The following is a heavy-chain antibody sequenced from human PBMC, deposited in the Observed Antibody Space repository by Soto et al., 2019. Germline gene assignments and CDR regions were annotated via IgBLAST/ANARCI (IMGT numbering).Heavy chain of an antibody. V-gene: IGHV1-2*02. CDR3: ARDRTSGWFDP. Sequence: ASVKVSCKASGYTFSDYYMNWVRQAPGQGLEWMGWINPNTGGTNYARKFQGRVTMTRDTSISTVFMELSSLRSDDTAVYYCARDRTSGWFDPWGQGALVTVYS. CDR1: GYTFSDYY. CDR2: INPNTGGT. J-gene: IGHJ5*02.